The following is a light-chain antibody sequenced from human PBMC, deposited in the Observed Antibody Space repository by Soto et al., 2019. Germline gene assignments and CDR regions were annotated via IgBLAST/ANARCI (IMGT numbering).Light chain of an antibody. Sequence: EIMITPSPAPLSVSPGERATLSCRASQSVSSNLAWYQQKPGQAHRLLIYGAYTRATGIPARFSGSGSGTEFTLTIRSLQSEDFAVYYCKQYNNWPWTFGQGTKVDIK. CDR1: QSVSSN. J-gene: IGKJ1*01. CDR3: KQYNNWPWT. CDR2: GAY. V-gene: IGKV3-15*01.